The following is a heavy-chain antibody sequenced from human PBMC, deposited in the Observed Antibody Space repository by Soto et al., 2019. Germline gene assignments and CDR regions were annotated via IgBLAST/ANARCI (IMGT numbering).Heavy chain of an antibody. CDR1: GFTFSSYG. CDR2: IWYDGSNK. CDR3: ASDHSSGWYFDY. J-gene: IGHJ4*02. Sequence: GSLRLSCAASGFTFSSYGMHWVRQAPGKGLEWVAVIWYDGSNKYYADSVKGRFTISRDNSKNTLYLQMNSLRAEDTAVYYCASDHSSGWYFDYWGQGTLVTVSS. V-gene: IGHV3-33*01. D-gene: IGHD6-19*01.